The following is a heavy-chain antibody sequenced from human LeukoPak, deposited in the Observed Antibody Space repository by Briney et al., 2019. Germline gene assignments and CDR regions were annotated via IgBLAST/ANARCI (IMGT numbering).Heavy chain of an antibody. CDR2: IRNKANSYTT. D-gene: IGHD1-26*01. Sequence: GGALRLSCAGSGFTFSDHYMDWVRQAPGKGVEWVGRIRNKANSYTTEYAASVKGRFTISRDDSKNSLYLQMNSLKTEDTAVYYCARDLGAARVYWGQGTLVTVS. V-gene: IGHV3-72*01. CDR1: GFTFSDHY. CDR3: ARDLGAARVY. J-gene: IGHJ4*02.